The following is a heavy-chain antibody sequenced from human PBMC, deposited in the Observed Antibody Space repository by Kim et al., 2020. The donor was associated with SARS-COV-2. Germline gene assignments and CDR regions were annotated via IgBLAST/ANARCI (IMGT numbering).Heavy chain of an antibody. V-gene: IGHV4-59*01. Sequence: SETLSLTCTVSGGSISSYYWSWIRQPPGKGLEWIGYIYYSGSTNYNPSLKSRVTISVDTSKNQFSLKLSSVTAADTAVYYCARGTVHYYGTKYYFDYWGQGTLVTVSS. CDR3: ARGTVHYYGTKYYFDY. CDR2: IYYSGST. D-gene: IGHD3-10*01. CDR1: GGSISSYY. J-gene: IGHJ4*02.